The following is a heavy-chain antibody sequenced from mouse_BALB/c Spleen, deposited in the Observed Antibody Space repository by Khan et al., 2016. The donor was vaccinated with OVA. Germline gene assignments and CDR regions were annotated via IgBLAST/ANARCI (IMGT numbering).Heavy chain of an antibody. CDR2: ISYSGST. D-gene: IGHD1-1*01. Sequence: EVQLQESGPGLVKPSQSLSLTCTVTGYSITSNYAWNWIRQFPGNILEWMGIISYSGSTNYNPSLNSRFSIYSDTSKNQFFLQLNSGTTEDTATYYCARGNYYGYAMDYWGQGTSITVSS. CDR1: GYSITSNYA. V-gene: IGHV3-2*02. J-gene: IGHJ4*01. CDR3: ARGNYYGYAMDY.